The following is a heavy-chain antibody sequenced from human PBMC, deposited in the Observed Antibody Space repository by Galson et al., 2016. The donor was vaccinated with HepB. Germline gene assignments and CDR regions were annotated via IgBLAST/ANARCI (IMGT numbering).Heavy chain of an antibody. Sequence: TLRLSCAASGFTFSDYSMNWVSQAPGKGLEWVAVISYDGSNKYYADSAKGRFTISRDNSKNTLYLQMNSLRAEDTAVYYCAKVRQLAYSYGMDVWGQGPTVTVSS. CDR3: AKVRQLAYSYGMDV. D-gene: IGHD6-6*01. J-gene: IGHJ6*02. CDR1: GFTFSDYS. V-gene: IGHV3-30*18. CDR2: ISYDGSNK.